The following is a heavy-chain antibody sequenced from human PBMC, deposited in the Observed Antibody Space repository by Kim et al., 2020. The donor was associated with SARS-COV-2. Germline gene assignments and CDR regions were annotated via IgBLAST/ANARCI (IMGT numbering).Heavy chain of an antibody. CDR3: ARVQVGSSGWYGIDV. CDR2: ISSSSSYI. V-gene: IGHV3-21*01. CDR1: GFTFSTYS. J-gene: IGHJ6*02. D-gene: IGHD6-25*01. Sequence: GGSLRLSCAASGFTFSTYSMNWVRQAPGKGLEWVSSISSSSSYIYYADSVKGRVTISRDNAKNSLYLQMNSLRAEDTAVYYCARVQVGSSGWYGIDVWGRGTTVTVSS.